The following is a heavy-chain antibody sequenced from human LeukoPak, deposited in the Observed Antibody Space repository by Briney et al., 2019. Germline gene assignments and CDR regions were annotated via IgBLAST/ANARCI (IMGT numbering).Heavy chain of an antibody. Sequence: PGGSLRLSCAASGFTFSSYEMNWVRQAPGKGLEWVSYISSSGSTIYYADSVKGRFISSRDNTKNSLYLQMNSLRAEDTAVYYCARGSSGWFDDNWFDPWGQGTLVTVSS. V-gene: IGHV3-48*03. CDR2: ISSSGSTI. CDR1: GFTFSSYE. CDR3: ARGSSGWFDDNWFDP. D-gene: IGHD6-19*01. J-gene: IGHJ5*02.